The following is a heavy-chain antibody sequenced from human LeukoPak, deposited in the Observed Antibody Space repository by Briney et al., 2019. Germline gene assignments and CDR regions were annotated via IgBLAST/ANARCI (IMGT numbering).Heavy chain of an antibody. J-gene: IGHJ6*03. Sequence: ASVKVSCKASGGTFSSYAISWVRQAPGQGLEWMGGIIPIFGTANYAQKFQGRVTITTDESTSTAYMELSSLRSEDTAVYYCARDRQLDFWSGSNYYYYYMDVWGKGTTVTVSS. D-gene: IGHD3-3*01. CDR1: GGTFSSYA. CDR3: ARDRQLDFWSGSNYYYYYMDV. V-gene: IGHV1-69*05. CDR2: IIPIFGTA.